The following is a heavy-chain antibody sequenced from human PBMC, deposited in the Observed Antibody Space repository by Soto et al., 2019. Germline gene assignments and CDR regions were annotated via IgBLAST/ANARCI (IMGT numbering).Heavy chain of an antibody. Sequence: SETLSLTCTVSGDSISTDYWSWIRQSPGKGLEWIGFIYYGGSTNYNPSLKSRVTISVDTPKNQFSLKLSSVSSALRLYLQMNSLSAEDTAVYYCAKDQGSSWYEIDYWGQGTLVTVSS. D-gene: IGHD6-13*01. CDR1: GDSISTDY. J-gene: IGHJ4*02. CDR2: IYYGGST. CDR3: NSLSAEDTAVYYCAKDQGSSWYEIDY. V-gene: IGHV4-59*01.